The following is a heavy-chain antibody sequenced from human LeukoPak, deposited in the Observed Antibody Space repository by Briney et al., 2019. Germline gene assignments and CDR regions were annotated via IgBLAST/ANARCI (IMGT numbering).Heavy chain of an antibody. V-gene: IGHV3-23*01. CDR2: VSGGGGST. Sequence: ESGGSLRLSCAASGFTFTNFGMSWVRQAPGKGLEWVSAVSGGGGSTFYADSVKGRFTISRDNSKNTVYLQMNSLRAEDTAVHYCAKEKNSGYYYHFDYWGQGTLVTVSS. D-gene: IGHD3-22*01. J-gene: IGHJ4*02. CDR3: AKEKNSGYYYHFDY. CDR1: GFTFTNFG.